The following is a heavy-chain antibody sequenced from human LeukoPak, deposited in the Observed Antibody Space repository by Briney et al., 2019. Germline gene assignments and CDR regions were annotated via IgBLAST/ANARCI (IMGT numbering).Heavy chain of an antibody. V-gene: IGHV3-15*01. J-gene: IGHJ4*02. CDR3: ITTLYGDYVWENY. CDR1: GFTFSNAW. D-gene: IGHD4-17*01. CDR2: IKSKTDGGTT. Sequence: PGGSLRLSCAASGFTFSNAWMSWVRQAPGKGLEWVGRIKSKTDGGTTDYAAPVKGRFTISRDDSKNTLYLQMNSLKIEDTAVYYCITTLYGDYVWENYWGQGTLVTVSS.